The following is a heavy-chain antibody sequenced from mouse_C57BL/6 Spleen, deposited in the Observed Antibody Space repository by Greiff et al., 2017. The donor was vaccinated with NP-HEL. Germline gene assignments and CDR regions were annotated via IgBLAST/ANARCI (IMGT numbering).Heavy chain of an antibody. J-gene: IGHJ2*01. V-gene: IGHV5-4*01. D-gene: IGHD2-4*01. CDR1: GFTFSSYA. CDR2: ISDGGSYT. CDR3: AREENYDYDYFDY. Sequence: EVKLMESGGGLVKPGGSLKLSCAASGFTFSSYAMSWVRQTPEKRLEWVATISDGGSYTYYPDNVKGRFTISRDNAKNNLYLQMSHLKSEDTAMYYCAREENYDYDYFDYWGQGTTLTVSS.